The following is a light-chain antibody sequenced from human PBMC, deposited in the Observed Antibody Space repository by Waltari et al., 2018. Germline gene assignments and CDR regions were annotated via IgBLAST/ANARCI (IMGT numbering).Light chain of an antibody. J-gene: IGKJ5*01. Sequence: DIVMTQSPDSLAVSLGARATINCKSSQSVLYSSNNKNYLAWYQQKPGQPPKLLIYWASTRESGVPDRFTGSGSGTDFTLTISSLQAEDVAVYYCQQYYSGPFTFGQGTRLEIK. CDR3: QQYYSGPFT. CDR2: WAS. CDR1: QSVLYSSNNKNY. V-gene: IGKV4-1*01.